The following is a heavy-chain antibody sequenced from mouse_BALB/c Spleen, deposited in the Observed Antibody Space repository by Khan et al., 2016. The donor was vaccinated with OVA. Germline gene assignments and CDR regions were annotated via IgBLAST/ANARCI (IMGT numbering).Heavy chain of an antibody. CDR1: GYSFTTYY. D-gene: IGHD2-2*01. CDR2: INTFSGGT. CDR3: TRHGYVAWFTY. J-gene: IGHJ3*01. V-gene: IGHV1-42*01. Sequence: VQLKESGPELMKPGASVKISCKASGYSFTTYYIHWMMQSPGKSLEWIGYINTFSGGTTYNQNFKGKATLTVDKSSSTAYIHLSNLTSEDSAVNYCTRHGYVAWFTYWGEGTLVTVSA.